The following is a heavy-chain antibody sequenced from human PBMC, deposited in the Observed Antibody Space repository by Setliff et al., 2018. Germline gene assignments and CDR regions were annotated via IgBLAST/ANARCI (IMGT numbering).Heavy chain of an antibody. CDR1: GGSISSYY. Sequence: PSETLSLTCNVSGGSISSYYWTWIRQPPGKGLEWIGYFYHSGSTNYNPSLKGRVTMTSDTSRNQLSLKLTSVSAADTAIYYCARSSYYASGNPHNYYMDVWGKGTAVTVSS. J-gene: IGHJ6*03. CDR3: ARSSYYASGNPHNYYMDV. V-gene: IGHV4-59*08. D-gene: IGHD3-10*01. CDR2: FYHSGST.